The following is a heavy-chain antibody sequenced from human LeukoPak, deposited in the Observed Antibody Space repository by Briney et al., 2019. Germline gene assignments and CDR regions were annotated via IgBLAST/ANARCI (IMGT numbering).Heavy chain of an antibody. J-gene: IGHJ4*02. CDR3: ARRIPTNLAYFDY. D-gene: IGHD1-14*01. V-gene: IGHV4-59*08. CDR2: INYSGST. Sequence: SETLSLTCTVSGGPISSYYWSWFRQPPGKGLEWIGYINYSGSTNYNPSLKSRVTISVDTSKNQFSLKVSSVTAADTAVYYCARRIPTNLAYFDYWGQGTLVTVSS. CDR1: GGPISSYY.